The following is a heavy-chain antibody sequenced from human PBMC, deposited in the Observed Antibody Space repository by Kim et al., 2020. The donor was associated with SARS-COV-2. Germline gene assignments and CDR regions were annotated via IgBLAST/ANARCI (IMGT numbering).Heavy chain of an antibody. CDR1: GFTFSSYA. D-gene: IGHD6-19*01. V-gene: IGHV3-23*01. CDR3: AKSARSFARFGSGWYDY. CDR2: ISGSGGST. Sequence: GGSLRLSCAASGFTFSSYAMSWVRQAPGKGLEWVSAISGSGGSTYYADSVKGRFTISRDNSKNTLYLQMNSLRAEDTAVYYCAKSARSFARFGSGWYDYWGQGTLVTVSS. J-gene: IGHJ4*02.